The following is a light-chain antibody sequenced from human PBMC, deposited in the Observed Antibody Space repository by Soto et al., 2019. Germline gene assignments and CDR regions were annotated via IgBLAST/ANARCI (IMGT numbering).Light chain of an antibody. CDR3: QQRSKWPVT. Sequence: EIVLTQSPDTLSLSPGERAIFSCRTSQSIGSTLAWYQQKPGQAPRLLIYDASNRATGIPARFSGSGSGTDFTLTISSLQPEDFAVYFCQQRSKWPVTFGHGTPVDIK. V-gene: IGKV3-11*01. J-gene: IGKJ3*01. CDR2: DAS. CDR1: QSIGST.